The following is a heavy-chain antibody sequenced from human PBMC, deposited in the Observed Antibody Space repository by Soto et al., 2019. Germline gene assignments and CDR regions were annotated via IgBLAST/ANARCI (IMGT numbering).Heavy chain of an antibody. V-gene: IGHV3-30*18. CDR3: AKVTFSGDYYYSYGLDV. D-gene: IGHD1-26*01. CDR1: GFTFSAYG. CDR2: ISYDGSNK. Sequence: GGSLRLSCAASGFTFSAYGMHWVRQAPGKGLEWVAVISYDGSNKYYADSVKGRFTISRDNSKNTLYLQMNSLRAEDTAVYFCAKVTFSGDYYYSYGLDVWGQGTTDTVSS. J-gene: IGHJ6*02.